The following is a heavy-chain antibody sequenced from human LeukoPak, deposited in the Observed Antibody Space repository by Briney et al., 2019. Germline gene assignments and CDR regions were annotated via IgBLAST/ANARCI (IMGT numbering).Heavy chain of an antibody. V-gene: IGHV3-15*01. CDR3: TIWSL. J-gene: IGHJ4*02. D-gene: IGHD1-1*01. Sequence: PSGALILSFSTHVLTLSNPLITTVRQTPAKGLEWVGRIKSRTDGGTTDYAAPVKGRFTISRDDSKNTLYLQMNSLKTEDTAVYYCTIWSLWGQGTLVTVSS. CDR2: IKSRTDGGTT. CDR1: VLTLSNPL.